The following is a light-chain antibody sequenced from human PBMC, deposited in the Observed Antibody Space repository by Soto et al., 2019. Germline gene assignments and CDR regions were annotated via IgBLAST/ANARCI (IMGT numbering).Light chain of an antibody. CDR3: QQSYSTPLT. J-gene: IGKJ5*01. V-gene: IGKV1-39*01. CDR1: QGIRND. Sequence: IRMTQSPSSFSASTGDRVTITCRASQGIRNDLGWYQQKPGKAPMLLIYAASSLQSGVPSRFSGSGSGTDFTLTISSLQPEDFATYYCQQSYSTPLTFGGGTRLEIK. CDR2: AAS.